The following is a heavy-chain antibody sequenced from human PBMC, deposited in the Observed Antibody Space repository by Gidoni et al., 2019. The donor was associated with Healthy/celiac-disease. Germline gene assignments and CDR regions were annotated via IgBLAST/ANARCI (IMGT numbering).Heavy chain of an antibody. J-gene: IGHJ3*02. D-gene: IGHD3-22*01. Sequence: EVQLVESGGGLVQPGRSLSLSCTASGFTFGDYAMSWFRQAPGKGLEWVGFIRSKAYGGTTEYAASVKGRFTISRDDSKSIAYLQMNSLKTEDTAVYYCTSITMIVVVITTDDAFDIWGQGTMVTVSS. V-gene: IGHV3-49*03. CDR3: TSITMIVVVITTDDAFDI. CDR1: GFTFGDYA. CDR2: IRSKAYGGTT.